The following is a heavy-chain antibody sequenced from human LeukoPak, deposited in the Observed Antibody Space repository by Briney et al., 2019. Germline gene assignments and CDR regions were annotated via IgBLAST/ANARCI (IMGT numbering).Heavy chain of an antibody. CDR3: SRDDPGHCSSASCYFAFDS. Sequence: GRSLRLSCVASGFTFKYHAINWVRQAPGEGLEWVAFISNDGTNTYYADSMKGRFTISRDDSKNALYLQMNSLRVEDTAVYYCSRDDPGHCSSASCYFAFDSWGQGTLVTVSS. CDR1: GFTFKYHA. CDR2: ISNDGTNT. V-gene: IGHV3-30-3*01. D-gene: IGHD2-2*01. J-gene: IGHJ4*02.